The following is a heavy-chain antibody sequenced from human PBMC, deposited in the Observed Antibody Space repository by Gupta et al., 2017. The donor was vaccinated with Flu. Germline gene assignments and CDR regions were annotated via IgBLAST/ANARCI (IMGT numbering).Heavy chain of an antibody. V-gene: IGHV4-39*01. CDR2: IFYTGST. CDR3: ARRGKTGYDNWFDP. D-gene: IGHD3-9*01. J-gene: IGHJ5*02. CDR1: RSSYY. Sequence: RSSYYWGWSRQPPGKGLEWIGSIFYTGSTSYSPSLKSRVTISVDTSKNQFSLKLSSVTAADTAVYYCARRGKTGYDNWFDPWGQGTLVTVSS.